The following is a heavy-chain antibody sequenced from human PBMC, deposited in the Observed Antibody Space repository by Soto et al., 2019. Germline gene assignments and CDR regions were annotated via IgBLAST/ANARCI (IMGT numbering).Heavy chain of an antibody. CDR3: ARGDRGAFAL. Sequence: EMQLLESGGGLVQPGESLRLSCAASGFTFSYYWMHWVRQAPGMGLVWVSRIDSDGSSTTYADSVKGRFTISRDNARNTLYLPMTSLRAEDTAVYYCARGDRGAFALWGQGTVVTVSS. D-gene: IGHD1-26*01. J-gene: IGHJ3*01. V-gene: IGHV3-74*01. CDR1: GFTFSYYW. CDR2: IDSDGSST.